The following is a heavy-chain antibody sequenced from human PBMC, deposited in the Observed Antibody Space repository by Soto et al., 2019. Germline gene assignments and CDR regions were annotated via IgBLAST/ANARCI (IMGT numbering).Heavy chain of an antibody. D-gene: IGHD3-22*01. Sequence: SLRLSCAASGFTFSSYAMSWVRQAPGKGLGWVSAISGSGGSTYYADSVKGRFTISRDNSENTLYLQMNSLRAEDTAVYYCAKDGVKTYYYDSSGYSPSHFDYWGQGTLVTVSS. V-gene: IGHV3-23*01. CDR3: AKDGVKTYYYDSSGYSPSHFDY. CDR1: GFTFSSYA. CDR2: ISGSGGST. J-gene: IGHJ4*02.